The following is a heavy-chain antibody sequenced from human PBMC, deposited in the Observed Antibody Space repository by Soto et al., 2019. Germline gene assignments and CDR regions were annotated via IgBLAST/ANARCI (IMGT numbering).Heavy chain of an antibody. J-gene: IGHJ4*02. CDR3: AYGYYDSKRFDY. V-gene: IGHV4-31*03. D-gene: IGHD3-22*01. CDR1: GGSISSGGYY. Sequence: SETLSLTCTVSGGSISSGGYYWSWIRQHPGKGLEWIGYIYYSGSTYYNPSLKSRVTISVDTSKNQFSLKLSSVTAADTAVYYCAYGYYDSKRFDYWGQGTLVTVSS. CDR2: IYYSGST.